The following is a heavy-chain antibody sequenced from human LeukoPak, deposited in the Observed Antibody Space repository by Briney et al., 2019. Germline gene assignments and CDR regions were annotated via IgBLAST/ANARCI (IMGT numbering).Heavy chain of an antibody. Sequence: PGGSLRLSCAASGFTFSSYEMNWVRQAPGKGLEWVSSISTSSSYIHYADSVKGRFTISRDNAKNSLYLQMNSLRVEDTAVYYCARRRSSWENYYYMDVWGKGTTVTVSS. V-gene: IGHV3-21*01. CDR2: ISTSSSYI. J-gene: IGHJ6*03. CDR1: GFTFSSYE. CDR3: ARRRSSWENYYYMDV. D-gene: IGHD6-13*01.